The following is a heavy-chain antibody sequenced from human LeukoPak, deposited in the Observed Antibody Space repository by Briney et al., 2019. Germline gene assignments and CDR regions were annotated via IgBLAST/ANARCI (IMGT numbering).Heavy chain of an antibody. V-gene: IGHV1-18*01. CDR3: ARVWFGVPSVYYYGMDV. J-gene: IGHJ6*02. CDR2: ISAYNGST. Sequence: GASVKVSCKASGYTFTSYGISWVRQAPGQGLEWMGWISAYNGSTNYAQKLQGRVTMTTDTSTSTAYMELRSLRSDDTAVYYCARVWFGVPSVYYYGMDVWGQGTTVTVSS. CDR1: GYTFTSYG. D-gene: IGHD3-10*01.